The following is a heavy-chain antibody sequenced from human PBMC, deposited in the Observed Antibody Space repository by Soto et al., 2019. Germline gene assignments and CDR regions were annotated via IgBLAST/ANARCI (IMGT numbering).Heavy chain of an antibody. D-gene: IGHD6-19*01. J-gene: IGHJ4*02. V-gene: IGHV1-18*01. CDR3: ARARGQWLVLDY. Sequence: QVQLVQSGAEVKKPGASVKVSCKASGYTFTSYGISWVRQAPGQGREWMGWISAYNGNTNYAQKLQGRVTMTTDTSTSTDYMELRSMRSDDTAVYYCARARGQWLVLDYWGQGTLVTVSS. CDR2: ISAYNGNT. CDR1: GYTFTSYG.